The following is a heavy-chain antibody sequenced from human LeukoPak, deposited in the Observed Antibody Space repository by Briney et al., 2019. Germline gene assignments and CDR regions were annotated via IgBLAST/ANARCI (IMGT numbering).Heavy chain of an antibody. J-gene: IGHJ5*02. Sequence: SETLSLTCAVYGGSFSGYYWSWIRQPPGKGLEWIGEINHSGSTNYNPSLKSRVTISVDTSKNQFSLKLSSVTAADTAVYYCARGVSLGWSGSSRRNWFDPWGQGTLVTVSS. V-gene: IGHV4-34*01. CDR1: GGSFSGYY. CDR3: ARGVSLGWSGSSRRNWFDP. D-gene: IGHD1-26*01. CDR2: INHSGST.